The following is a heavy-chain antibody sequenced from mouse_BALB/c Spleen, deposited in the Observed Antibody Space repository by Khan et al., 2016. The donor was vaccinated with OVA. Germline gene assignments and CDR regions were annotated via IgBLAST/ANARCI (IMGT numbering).Heavy chain of an antibody. CDR1: GYSITSDYA. CDR2: ISYSGST. J-gene: IGHJ4*01. Sequence: VQLKQSGPDLVKPSQSLSLTCTVTGYSITSDYAWNWIRQFPGNKLEWMGYISYSGSTSYNPSLKSRISITRDTSKNQFFLQLNSVTTEDTATYYCARDGHYAMDYWGQGTSVTVSS. V-gene: IGHV3-2*02. D-gene: IGHD2-3*01. CDR3: ARDGHYAMDY.